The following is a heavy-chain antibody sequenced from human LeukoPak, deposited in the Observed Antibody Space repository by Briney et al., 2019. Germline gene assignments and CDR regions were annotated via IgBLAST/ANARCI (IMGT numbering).Heavy chain of an antibody. Sequence: GASVKVSCKASGYTFTSYGISWVRQAPGQGLEWMGWISAYNGNTNYAQKLQGRVTMTTDTSTSTAYMELRSLRSDDTAVYYCARDRLEPYDSDAFDIRGQGTMVTVSS. CDR1: GYTFTSYG. CDR3: ARDRLEPYDSDAFDI. J-gene: IGHJ3*02. CDR2: ISAYNGNT. V-gene: IGHV1-18*01. D-gene: IGHD1-1*01.